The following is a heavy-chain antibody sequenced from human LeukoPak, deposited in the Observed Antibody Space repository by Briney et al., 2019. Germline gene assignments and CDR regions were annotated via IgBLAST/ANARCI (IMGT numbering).Heavy chain of an antibody. CDR2: IYTSGST. CDR1: GGSISSYY. Sequence: PSETLSLTCTVSGGSISSYYWSWIRQPAGKGLEWIGRIYTSGSTTYNPSLKSRVTMSVDTSKNQFSLKLSSVTAADTAVYYCARITMNLNDPDAFDIWGQGTMVTVSS. J-gene: IGHJ3*02. CDR3: ARITMNLNDPDAFDI. D-gene: IGHD3-22*01. V-gene: IGHV4-4*07.